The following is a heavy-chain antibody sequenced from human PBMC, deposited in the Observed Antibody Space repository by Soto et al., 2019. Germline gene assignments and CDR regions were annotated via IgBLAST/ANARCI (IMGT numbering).Heavy chain of an antibody. CDR1: GGTFSSYA. CDR2: IIPIFGTA. V-gene: IGHV1-69*01. Sequence: QVQLVQSGAEVKKPGSSVKVSCKASGGTFSSYAISWVRQAPGQGLEWMGGIIPIFGTANYAQKFQGRVTITADESKSTAYMELSSLRSEDTAVYYCARAGYCSGGSCYSKYNWFDPWGQGTLVTVSS. D-gene: IGHD2-15*01. CDR3: ARAGYCSGGSCYSKYNWFDP. J-gene: IGHJ5*02.